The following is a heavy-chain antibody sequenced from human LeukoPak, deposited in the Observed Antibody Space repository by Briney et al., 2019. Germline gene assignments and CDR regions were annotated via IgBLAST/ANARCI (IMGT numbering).Heavy chain of an antibody. CDR2: ISSRSSYI. CDR1: GFTFSSYS. D-gene: IGHD1-1*01. Sequence: PGGSLRLSCAASGFTFSSYSMNWVRQAPGKGLEWVSSISSRSSYIYYADSVKGRFTISRDNAKNSLYLQMNSLRAEDTAVYYCARDSPNWNEYFDYWGQGTLVTVSS. J-gene: IGHJ4*02. V-gene: IGHV3-21*01. CDR3: ARDSPNWNEYFDY.